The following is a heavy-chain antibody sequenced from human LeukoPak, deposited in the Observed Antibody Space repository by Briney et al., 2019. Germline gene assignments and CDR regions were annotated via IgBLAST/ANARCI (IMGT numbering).Heavy chain of an antibody. CDR1: GYTFTGYY. CDR2: VHPSGVST. Sequence: EASVKVSCKASGYTFTGYYMHWVRQAPGQGLEWMGIVHPSGVSTTYAQKFQGRITMTRDTSTSTVYMELSSLRSEDTAVYYCAREVGATDYWGQGTPVTVSS. V-gene: IGHV1-46*01. D-gene: IGHD1-26*01. CDR3: AREVGATDY. J-gene: IGHJ4*02.